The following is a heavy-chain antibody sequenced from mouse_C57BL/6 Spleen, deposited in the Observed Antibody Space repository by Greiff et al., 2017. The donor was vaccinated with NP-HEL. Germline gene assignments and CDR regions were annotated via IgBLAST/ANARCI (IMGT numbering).Heavy chain of an antibody. CDR1: GFTFSDYY. CDR2: ISNGGGST. V-gene: IGHV5-12*01. Sequence: EVKLQESGGGLVQPGGSLKLSCAASGFTFSDYYMYWVRQTPEKRLEWVAYISNGGGSTYYPDTVKGRFTISRDNAKNTLYLQMSRLKSEDTAMYYCARQAYYSNNIFAYWGQGTLVTVSA. D-gene: IGHD2-5*01. J-gene: IGHJ3*01. CDR3: ARQAYYSNNIFAY.